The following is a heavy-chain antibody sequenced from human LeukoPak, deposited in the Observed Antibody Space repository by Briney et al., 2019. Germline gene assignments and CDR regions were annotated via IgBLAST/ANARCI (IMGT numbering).Heavy chain of an antibody. CDR3: AREVAPSGLNWFDP. CDR1: GGSIRSHY. D-gene: IGHD2-15*01. V-gene: IGHV4-59*11. CDR2: IYYSGGT. Sequence: SETLSLTCKVSGGSIRSHYWSWIRQPPGKGLEWIGYIYYSGGTNYNPSLKSRVTISVDMSTNQYSLKLSSVTAADTAVYYCAREVAPSGLNWFDPWGQGTLVIVSS. J-gene: IGHJ5*02.